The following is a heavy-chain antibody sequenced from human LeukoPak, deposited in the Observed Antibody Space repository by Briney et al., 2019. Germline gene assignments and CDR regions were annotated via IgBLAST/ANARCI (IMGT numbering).Heavy chain of an antibody. CDR1: GYTFTSYG. V-gene: IGHV1-18*01. D-gene: IGHD3-22*01. Sequence: ASVKVSCKASGYTFTSYGISWVRQAPGQGLEWMGWISAYNGNTNYAQKLQGRVTMTTDTSTSTAYMELRSLRSDDTAVYYCARAAISKDGSGYFYWGQGTLVTVSS. CDR3: ARAAISKDGSGYFY. CDR2: ISAYNGNT. J-gene: IGHJ4*02.